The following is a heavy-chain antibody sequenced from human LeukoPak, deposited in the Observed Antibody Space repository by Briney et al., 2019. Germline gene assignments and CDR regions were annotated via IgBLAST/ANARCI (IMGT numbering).Heavy chain of an antibody. J-gene: IGHJ4*02. D-gene: IGHD3-16*01. Sequence: GGSLRLSCAASGFTFSGSAMHWVRQASGKGLEWVGRIRSKANSYATAYAASVKGRFTISRDDSKNTAYLQMNSLKTEDTAVYYCATLSGPGETHDYWGQGTLVTVSS. V-gene: IGHV3-73*01. CDR1: GFTFSGSA. CDR3: ATLSGPGETHDY. CDR2: IRSKANSYAT.